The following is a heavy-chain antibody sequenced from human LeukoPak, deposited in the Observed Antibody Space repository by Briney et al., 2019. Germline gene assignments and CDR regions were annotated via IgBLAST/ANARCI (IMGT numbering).Heavy chain of an antibody. J-gene: IGHJ5*02. CDR1: GFTFSSYG. CDR3: AKGPPYSNYVSWFDP. Sequence: PGGSLRLSCAASGFTFSSYGMHWVRQAPGKGLEWVAVISYDGSNKYYADSVKGRFTISRDNSKNTLYLQMNSLRAEDTAVYYRAKGPPYSNYVSWFDPWGQGTLVTVSS. V-gene: IGHV3-30*18. D-gene: IGHD4-11*01. CDR2: ISYDGSNK.